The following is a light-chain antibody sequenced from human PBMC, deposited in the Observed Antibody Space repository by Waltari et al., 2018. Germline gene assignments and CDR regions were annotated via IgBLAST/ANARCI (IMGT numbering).Light chain of an antibody. Sequence: QSALTQPRSVSASPGQSVTISCSGTSSDVGRYNLVSWYQKHPGNAPKLPLYEFVTRPSGVPDSFSGSKSGTTASLTISGLQTEDESDYYCCSYAGSYTFVFGGGTQLTVL. CDR3: CSYAGSYTFV. V-gene: IGLV2-11*01. CDR2: EFV. CDR1: SSDVGRYNL. J-gene: IGLJ7*01.